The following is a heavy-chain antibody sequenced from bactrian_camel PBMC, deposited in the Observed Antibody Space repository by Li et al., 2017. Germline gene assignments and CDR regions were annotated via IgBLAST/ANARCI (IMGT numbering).Heavy chain of an antibody. V-gene: IGHV3S53*01. CDR1: GGPFDDSD. CDR3: AADGTRSVTCRYRLLLTSTFDS. J-gene: IGHJ6*01. Sequence: VQLVESGGGSVQTGGSLRLSCTTSGGPFDDSDMGWYRQVPGSECKLISTIVFGGSTYYADSVKGRFTISHDDAKTTLYLQMNDLKPEDSAMYYCAADGTRSVTCRYRLLLTSTFDSWGQGTQVTVS. D-gene: IGHD1*01. CDR2: IVFGGST.